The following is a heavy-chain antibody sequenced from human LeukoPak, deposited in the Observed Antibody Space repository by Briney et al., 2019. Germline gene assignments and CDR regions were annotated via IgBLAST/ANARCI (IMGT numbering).Heavy chain of an antibody. Sequence: ASVKVSCKASGYRFTDSYMHWVRQAPGQGLEWMGWISAYNGNTNYAQKLQGRVTMTTDTSTSTAYTELRSLRSDDTAVYYCARAAVWFGEPMNYWGQGTLVTVSS. D-gene: IGHD3-10*01. CDR3: ARAAVWFGEPMNY. CDR1: GYRFTDSY. J-gene: IGHJ4*02. CDR2: ISAYNGNT. V-gene: IGHV1-18*04.